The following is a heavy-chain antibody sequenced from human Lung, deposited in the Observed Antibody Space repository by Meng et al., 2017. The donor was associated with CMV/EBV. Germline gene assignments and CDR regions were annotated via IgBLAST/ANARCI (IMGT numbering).Heavy chain of an antibody. CDR3: ARGQGRGDFDV. CDR1: GINVKTYW. Sequence: GGSLRLSCAVSGINVKTYWMHWVRQVPGKGLVWLSRIYSDGVTTRYADYVKGRFTISRDNTKNTLYLQMNGLRADDTAVYYCARGQGRGDFDVWGQGTMVTVSS. V-gene: IGHV3-74*01. D-gene: IGHD3-10*01. CDR2: IYSDGVTT. J-gene: IGHJ3*01.